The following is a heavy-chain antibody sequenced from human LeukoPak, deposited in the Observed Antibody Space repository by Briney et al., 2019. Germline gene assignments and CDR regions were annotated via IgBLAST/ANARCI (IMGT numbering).Heavy chain of an antibody. Sequence: SETLSLTCTVSGGSISTYYWSWIRQPPGEGLEWIGYIYYSGSTSYNPSLKSRVTISVDTSKSQFSLNLSSVTAADTAVYYCARQGARGYSSYWFDLWGRGTLVTVSS. J-gene: IGHJ2*01. CDR3: ARQGARGYSSYWFDL. CDR2: IYYSGST. V-gene: IGHV4-59*08. CDR1: GGSISTYY. D-gene: IGHD6-6*01.